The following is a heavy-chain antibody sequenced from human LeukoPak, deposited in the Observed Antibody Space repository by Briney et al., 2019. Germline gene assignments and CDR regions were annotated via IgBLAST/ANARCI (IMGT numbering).Heavy chain of an antibody. CDR1: GFTFSTFA. Sequence: AGGSLRLSCAVSGFTFSTFAMNWVRQAPGKGLEWVSSLSDSAVSSYYADSVKGRFTTSRDNSKNTLYLQMNSLRAEDTATYYCAKAPDSSSFPSYFDSWGQGTLVAVSS. CDR3: AKAPDSSSFPSYFDS. CDR2: LSDSAVSS. D-gene: IGHD3-22*01. V-gene: IGHV3-23*01. J-gene: IGHJ4*02.